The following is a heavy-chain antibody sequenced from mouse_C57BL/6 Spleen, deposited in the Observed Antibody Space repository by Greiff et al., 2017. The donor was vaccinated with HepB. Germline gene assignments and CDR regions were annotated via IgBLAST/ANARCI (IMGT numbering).Heavy chain of an antibody. J-gene: IGHJ4*01. CDR1: GYTFTSYW. V-gene: IGHV1-64*01. D-gene: IGHD1-1*01. CDR2: IHPNSGST. Sequence: QVHVKQPGAELVKPGASVKLSCKASGYTFTSYWMHWVKQRPGQGLEWIGMIHPNSGSTNYNEKFKSKATLTVDKSSSTAYMQLSSLTSEDSAVYYCARRTVVATNAMDYWGQGTSVTVSS. CDR3: ARRTVVATNAMDY.